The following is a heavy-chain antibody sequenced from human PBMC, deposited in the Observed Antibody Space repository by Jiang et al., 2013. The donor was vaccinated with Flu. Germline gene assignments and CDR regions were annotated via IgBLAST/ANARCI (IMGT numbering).Heavy chain of an antibody. CDR2: IYYSGNT. J-gene: IGHJ4*02. V-gene: IGHV4-39*01. Sequence: GPGLVKPSETLSLTCTVSGGSISSSSYYWGWIRQPPGKGLEWIGSIYYSGNTYYNPSLKSRVSISADTSKNQFSLKLSSVTAADTAVYYCARHFFVREQQLANFDYWGQGTLVTVSS. D-gene: IGHD1-1*01. CDR3: ARHFFVREQQLANFDY. CDR1: GGSISSSSYY.